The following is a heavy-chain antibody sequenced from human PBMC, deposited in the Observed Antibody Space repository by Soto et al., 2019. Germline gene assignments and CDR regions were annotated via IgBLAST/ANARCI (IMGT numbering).Heavy chain of an antibody. CDR3: SRGGHIVVVTAIFDY. Sequence: QVQLVQSGAEVKKPGASVKVSCKASGYTFTSYAMHWVRQAPGQRLEWMGWINAGNGNTKYSQKFQGRVTITRDTSASTSYMELSSLRPEDTAVYDCSRGGHIVVVTAIFDYWGQGTLVTVAS. CDR1: GYTFTSYA. CDR2: INAGNGNT. D-gene: IGHD2-21*02. V-gene: IGHV1-3*01. J-gene: IGHJ4*02.